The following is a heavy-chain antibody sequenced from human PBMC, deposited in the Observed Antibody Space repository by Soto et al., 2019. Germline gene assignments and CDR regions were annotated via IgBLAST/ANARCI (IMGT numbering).Heavy chain of an antibody. V-gene: IGHV3-74*01. CDR1: GFTFSSYW. D-gene: IGHD3-16*01. CDR2: INSDGSST. Sequence: GGSLRLSCAASGFTFSSYWMHWVRQAPGKGLVWVSRINSDGSSTSYADSVKGRFTISRDNAKNTLYLQMNSLRAEDTAVYYCARGPAVFGNSMGGDAFDIWGQGTMVTVSS. J-gene: IGHJ3*02. CDR3: ARGPAVFGNSMGGDAFDI.